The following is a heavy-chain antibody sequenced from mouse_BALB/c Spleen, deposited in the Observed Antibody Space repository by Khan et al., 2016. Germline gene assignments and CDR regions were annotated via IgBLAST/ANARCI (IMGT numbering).Heavy chain of an antibody. CDR3: ARDGWGYYAMGY. Sequence: VQLQESGPGLVAPSQSLSITCTVSGFSIIAYGVNWVRQPPGKGLEWLGMIWGEGSTDYNSALKSRLNITKDNSKSQVFLKMKRLQTDDKDKYCCARDGWGYYAMGYWGQGTSVTVSS. V-gene: IGHV2-6-7*01. D-gene: IGHD2-2*01. CDR1: GFSIIAYG. J-gene: IGHJ4*01. CDR2: IWGEGST.